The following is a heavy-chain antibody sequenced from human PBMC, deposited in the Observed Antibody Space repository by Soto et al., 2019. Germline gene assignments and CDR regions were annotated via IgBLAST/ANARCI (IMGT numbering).Heavy chain of an antibody. V-gene: IGHV1-18*01. Sequence: GASVKVSCKASGYTFTSYGISWVRQAPGQGLEWMGWISAYNGNTNYAQKLQGRVTMTTDTSTSTAYMELRSLRSDDTAVYYCARAEYYGSGSSYYYYMDVWGKGTTVTVSS. J-gene: IGHJ6*03. CDR1: GYTFTSYG. D-gene: IGHD3-10*01. CDR3: ARAEYYGSGSSYYYYMDV. CDR2: ISAYNGNT.